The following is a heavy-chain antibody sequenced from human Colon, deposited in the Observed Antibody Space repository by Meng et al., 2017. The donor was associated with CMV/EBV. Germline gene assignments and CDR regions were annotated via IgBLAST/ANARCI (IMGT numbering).Heavy chain of an antibody. V-gene: IGHV7-4-1*02. CDR3: ARDGLSGRYFDY. D-gene: IGHD6-25*01. Sequence: FKASGYNFASNNMHWVRQAPGEGPEWMGWIETKTGNPTYAQGFTGRFGFSLDTSVSTTYLQISSLKAEDTAVYYCARDGLSGRYFDYWGQGTLVTVSS. CDR1: GYNFASNN. CDR2: IETKTGNP. J-gene: IGHJ4*02.